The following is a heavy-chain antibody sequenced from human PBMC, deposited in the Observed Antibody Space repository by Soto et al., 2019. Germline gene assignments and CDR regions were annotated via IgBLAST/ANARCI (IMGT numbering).Heavy chain of an antibody. CDR3: AKSARAAAILNY. CDR1: EFTFSSYW. V-gene: IGHV3-74*01. CDR2: INSDGSST. Sequence: PGGSLRLSCAASEFTFSSYWMHWVRQVPGKGLVWVSRINSDGSSTRYADSVKGRFTISRDNAKNTLYLQMNSLRAEDTAVYYCAKSARAAAILNYWGQGTLVTVSS. D-gene: IGHD2-2*01. J-gene: IGHJ4*02.